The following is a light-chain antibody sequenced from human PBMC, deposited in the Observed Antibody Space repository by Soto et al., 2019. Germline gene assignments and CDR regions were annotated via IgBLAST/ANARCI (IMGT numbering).Light chain of an antibody. CDR1: NSDVGAYNF. V-gene: IGLV2-14*01. Sequence: QSVLTQPASVSGSPGQSIAISCTGTNSDVGAYNFVSWYQQYPGKAPKLIIHEVNNRPSGVSDRSSGSKSGNTASLTISGLQADDEADYYCSSFTTYNTRVFGTGTKVTVL. J-gene: IGLJ1*01. CDR2: EVN. CDR3: SSFTTYNTRV.